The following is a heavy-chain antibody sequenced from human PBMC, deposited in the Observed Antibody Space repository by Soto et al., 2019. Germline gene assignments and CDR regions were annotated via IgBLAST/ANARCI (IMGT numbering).Heavy chain of an antibody. V-gene: IGHV3-48*03. D-gene: IGHD6-13*01. Sequence: RLSCAASGFTFSSYEMNWVRQAPGKGPEWVSYISSSGTPIYYADSVKGRFTISRDNAKNSLFLQMNSLRAEDTAVYYCARPLMHSSKWIFDSWGQGTLVTVSS. CDR3: ARPLMHSSKWIFDS. CDR1: GFTFSSYE. CDR2: ISSSGTPI. J-gene: IGHJ4*02.